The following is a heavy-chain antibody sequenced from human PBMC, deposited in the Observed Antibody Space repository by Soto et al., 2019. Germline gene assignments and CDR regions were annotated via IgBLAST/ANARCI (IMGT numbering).Heavy chain of an antibody. CDR2: ISWDDDK. CDR1: GFSLTTSGVS. J-gene: IGHJ3*02. Sequence: QITLRESGPTLVKPTQTLTLTCTFSGFSLTTSGVSVGWIRQPPGKALEWLALISWDDDKRYSPSLKSRLTVPHDTSKNQVVLTMTNMDPVDTATYYGAHSRGGAPILDAFDMWGQGTLVTVSS. D-gene: IGHD2-21*01. CDR3: AHSRGGAPILDAFDM. V-gene: IGHV2-5*02.